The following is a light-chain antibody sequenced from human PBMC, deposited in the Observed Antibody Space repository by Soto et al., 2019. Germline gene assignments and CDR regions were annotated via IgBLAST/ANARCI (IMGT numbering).Light chain of an antibody. Sequence: DIQMTQSPSSLSASVGDRVTITCRASQSSSNFLNWYQQKPGKAPKLLIYAASTLPSGVPSRVSGSGSGTDFTRTISSLQPEDFETDYCPQTNSIPITFGQGTRLEIK. CDR1: QSSSNF. J-gene: IGKJ5*01. CDR2: AAS. CDR3: PQTNSIPIT. V-gene: IGKV1-39*01.